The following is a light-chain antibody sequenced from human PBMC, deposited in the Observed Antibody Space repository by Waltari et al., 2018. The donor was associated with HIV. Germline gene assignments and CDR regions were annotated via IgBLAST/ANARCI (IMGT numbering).Light chain of an antibody. CDR3: GTWDNSLSAGF. Sequence: QSVLTQPPSVSAPPAPQATISCHGPTPSFRTTYVSWYQQVPGTAPKLLIYDNNRRPSGIPYRFSGSKSGTSATLAITGLQTGDEADYYGGTWDNSLSAGFFGGGTKLTVL. CDR2: DNN. CDR1: TPSFRTTY. J-gene: IGLJ2*01. V-gene: IGLV1-51*01.